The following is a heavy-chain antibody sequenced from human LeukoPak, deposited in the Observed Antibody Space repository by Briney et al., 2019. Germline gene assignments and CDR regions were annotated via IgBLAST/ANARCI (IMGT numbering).Heavy chain of an antibody. Sequence: GGSLRLSCEASEFTFSSYSINWVRQAPGKGLEWVSSISSIRNYIYYADSVRGRFTISRDNARNPLYLQMNSLRAEDTAVYYCARLRGGYNYALGPFDYWGQGTLVTVSS. CDR3: ARLRGGYNYALGPFDY. CDR2: ISSIRNYI. V-gene: IGHV3-21*01. CDR1: EFTFSSYS. J-gene: IGHJ4*02. D-gene: IGHD5-18*01.